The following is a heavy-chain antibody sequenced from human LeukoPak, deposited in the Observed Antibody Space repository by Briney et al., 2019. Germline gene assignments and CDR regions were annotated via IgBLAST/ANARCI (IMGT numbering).Heavy chain of an antibody. V-gene: IGHV4-59*12. J-gene: IGHJ6*03. CDR2: IYHSGST. Sequence: SETLSLTCTVSGGSISSYYWSWIRQPPGKGLEWIGSIYHSGSTNYNPSLKSRVTISVDTSKNQFSLKLSSVTAADTAVYYCARLPVKYSGYVYYYYYMDVWGKGTTVTISS. D-gene: IGHD5-12*01. CDR3: ARLPVKYSGYVYYYYYMDV. CDR1: GGSISSYY.